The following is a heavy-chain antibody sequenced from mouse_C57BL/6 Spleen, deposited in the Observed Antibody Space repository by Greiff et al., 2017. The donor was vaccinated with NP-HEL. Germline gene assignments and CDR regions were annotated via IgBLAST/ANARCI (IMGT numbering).Heavy chain of an antibody. CDR2: IYPGSGST. CDR3: ARCDYDLYYFDY. CDR1: GYTFTSYW. J-gene: IGHJ2*01. D-gene: IGHD2-4*01. Sequence: QVQLQQPGAELVKPGASVKMSCKASGYTFTSYWITRVKQRPGQGLEWIGDIYPGSGSTNYNEKFKSKATLTVDTSSRTAYMQLSRLTSEDSAVYYCARCDYDLYYFDYWGQGTTLTVSS. V-gene: IGHV1-55*01.